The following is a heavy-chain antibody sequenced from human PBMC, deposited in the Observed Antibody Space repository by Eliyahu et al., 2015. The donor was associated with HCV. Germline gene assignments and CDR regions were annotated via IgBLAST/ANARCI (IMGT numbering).Heavy chain of an antibody. D-gene: IGHD6-6*01. J-gene: IGHJ5*02. CDR3: AKDLMGSSSPGWFDP. V-gene: IGHV3-23*01. Sequence: TISRDNSKNTLYLQMNSLRAEDTAVYYCAKDLMGSSSPGWFDPWGQGTLVTVSS.